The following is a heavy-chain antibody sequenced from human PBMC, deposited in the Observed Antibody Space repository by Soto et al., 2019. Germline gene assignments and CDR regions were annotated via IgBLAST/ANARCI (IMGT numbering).Heavy chain of an antibody. CDR2: IRSKANSYAT. CDR1: GFTFSGSA. CDR3: TRHYNDYVWGSYRYSQPFDYFDY. J-gene: IGHJ4*02. D-gene: IGHD3-16*02. Sequence: GGSLRLSCAASGFTFSGSAMHWVRQASGKGREWVGRIRSKANSYATAYAASVKGRFTISRDDSKNTAYLQMNSLKTEDTAVYYCTRHYNDYVWGSYRYSQPFDYFDYWGQGTLVTVSS. V-gene: IGHV3-73*01.